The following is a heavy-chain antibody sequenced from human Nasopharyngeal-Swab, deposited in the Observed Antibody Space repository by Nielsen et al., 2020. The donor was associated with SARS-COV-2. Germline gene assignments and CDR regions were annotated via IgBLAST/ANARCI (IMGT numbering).Heavy chain of an antibody. Sequence: GESLKISCAASGFTLSSYGMHWVRQAPGKGLEWVAAIWYDGSNKYYADSVKGRFTISRDNSKNTLYLQMNSLRAEDTAVYYCARGVPAAAFDYWGQGTLVTVSS. CDR2: IWYDGSNK. J-gene: IGHJ4*02. CDR3: ARGVPAAAFDY. CDR1: GFTLSSYG. D-gene: IGHD2-2*01. V-gene: IGHV3-33*01.